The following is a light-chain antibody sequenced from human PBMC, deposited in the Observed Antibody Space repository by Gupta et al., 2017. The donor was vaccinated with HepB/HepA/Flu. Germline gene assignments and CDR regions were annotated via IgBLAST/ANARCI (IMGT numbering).Light chain of an antibody. CDR2: GAS. J-gene: IGKJ3*01. Sequence: IVLTQSPGTLSLSPGERATLSCRASQSVNNNYLAWYQQKPGQAPRLLIYGASSRATGIPDRFSGSGSGTDFTLTISRLEPEDFAVCYCQQYGASPLTFGPGTKVDMK. CDR1: QSVNNNY. V-gene: IGKV3-20*01. CDR3: QQYGASPLT.